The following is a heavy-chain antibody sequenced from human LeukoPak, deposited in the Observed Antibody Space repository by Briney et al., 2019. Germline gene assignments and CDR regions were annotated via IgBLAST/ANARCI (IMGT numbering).Heavy chain of an antibody. Sequence: GGSLRLSCAASGFIFSSYWMSWVRQAPGKGLEWVANIKQDGSEKYYVDSVKGRFTISRDNAKNSLYLQMNSLRAEDTAVYYCARTPLYSSSWQTPADYWGQGTLVTVSS. CDR3: ARTPLYSSSWQTPADY. CDR2: IKQDGSEK. D-gene: IGHD6-13*01. V-gene: IGHV3-7*01. J-gene: IGHJ4*02. CDR1: GFIFSSYW.